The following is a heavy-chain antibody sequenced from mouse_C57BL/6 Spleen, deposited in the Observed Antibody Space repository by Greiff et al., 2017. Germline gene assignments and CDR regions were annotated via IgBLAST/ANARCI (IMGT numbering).Heavy chain of an antibody. J-gene: IGHJ4*01. Sequence: EVNLVESGEGLVKPGGSLKLSCAASGFTFSSYAMSWVRQTPEKRLEWVAYISSGGDYIYYADTVKGRFTISRDNARNTLYLQMSSLKSEDTAMYYCTRGGIYDGYYDAMDYWGQGTSVTVSS. CDR2: ISSGGDYI. D-gene: IGHD2-3*01. V-gene: IGHV5-9-1*02. CDR1: GFTFSSYA. CDR3: TRGGIYDGYYDAMDY.